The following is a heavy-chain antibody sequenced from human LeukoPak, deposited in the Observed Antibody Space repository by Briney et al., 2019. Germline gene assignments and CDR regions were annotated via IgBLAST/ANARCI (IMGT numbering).Heavy chain of an antibody. Sequence: SETLSLTCTVSGGSIRSYYWSWIRQPPGKGLEWIGYIYYSGSTNYNPSLKSRVTISVDTSKNHFSLKLNSVTAADTAVYYCARSHYGNYVLWFDPWGQGTLVTVSS. J-gene: IGHJ5*02. V-gene: IGHV4-59*08. CDR2: IYYSGST. CDR1: GGSIRSYY. D-gene: IGHD4-11*01. CDR3: ARSHYGNYVLWFDP.